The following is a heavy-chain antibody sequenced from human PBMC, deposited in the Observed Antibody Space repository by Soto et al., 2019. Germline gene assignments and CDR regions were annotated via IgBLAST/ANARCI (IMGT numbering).Heavy chain of an antibody. D-gene: IGHD6-19*01. CDR1: GFSCSSYW. Sequence: PGGSLRLSCAASGFSCSSYWMHWVRQAPGKGLVWVSRINTDGSNTNYADSVKGRVTISRDNAKNTLYMQMNSLRAEDTAVYYCASSGYSSGWYGFDPWGQGTLVTVSS. CDR3: ASSGYSSGWYGFDP. V-gene: IGHV3-74*01. J-gene: IGHJ5*02. CDR2: INTDGSNT.